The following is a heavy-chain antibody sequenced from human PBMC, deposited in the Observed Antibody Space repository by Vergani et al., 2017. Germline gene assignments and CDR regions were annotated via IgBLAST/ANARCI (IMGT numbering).Heavy chain of an antibody. V-gene: IGHV1-69*01. D-gene: IGHD2-8*01. CDR3: AARLMVYASSYWYFDL. J-gene: IGHJ2*01. CDR2: IIPIFGTA. Sequence: QVQLVQSGAEVKKPGSSVKVSCKASGGTFSSYAISWVRQAPGQGLEWMGGIIPIFGTANYAQKFQGRVTITANESTSTSYMELSNRRTEDTAVYYCAARLMVYASSYWYFDLWGRGTLVTVSS. CDR1: GGTFSSYA.